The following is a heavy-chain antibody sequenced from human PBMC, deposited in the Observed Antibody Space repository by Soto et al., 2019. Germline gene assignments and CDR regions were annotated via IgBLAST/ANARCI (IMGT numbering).Heavy chain of an antibody. CDR3: ARGYSGYDYSFDY. D-gene: IGHD5-12*01. Sequence: GASVKLSCKASGGTFSSYAISWVRQAPGQGLEWMGWIIPNSGTTDYAQKFQGRVTMTGNNSMSTAYMELSSLRSEDTAVYYCARGYSGYDYSFDYWGQGTLVTVSS. V-gene: IGHV1-69*06. CDR2: IIPNSGTT. CDR1: GGTFSSYA. J-gene: IGHJ4*02.